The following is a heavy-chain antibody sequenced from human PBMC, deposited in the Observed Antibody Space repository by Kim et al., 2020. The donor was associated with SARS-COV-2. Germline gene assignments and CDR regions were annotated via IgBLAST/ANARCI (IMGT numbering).Heavy chain of an antibody. Sequence: GSLRLSCAASGLIFNTHGFHWVRQAPGKGLEWVTFILSDGSNKYYADFVKGRFTVSRDDSKDTVYLHMNSLRAEDSGVYYCARDRGKRWFDYVGQGTL. V-gene: IGHV3-33*01. CDR3: ARDRGKRWFDY. J-gene: IGHJ4*02. CDR1: GLIFNTHG. D-gene: IGHD2-15*01. CDR2: ILSDGSNK.